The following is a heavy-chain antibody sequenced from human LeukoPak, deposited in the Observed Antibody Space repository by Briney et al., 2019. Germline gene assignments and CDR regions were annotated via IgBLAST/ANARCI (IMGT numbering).Heavy chain of an antibody. V-gene: IGHV4-59*01. D-gene: IGHD5-24*01. CDR1: GGSISSYY. J-gene: IGHJ4*02. CDR2: IYYSGST. CDR3: ARGGMATVHFDY. Sequence: NPSETLSLTCTVSGGSISSYYWSWIRQPQGKGLEWIGYIYYSGSTNYNPSLKSRVTISVDTSKNQFSLKLSSVTAADTAVYYCARGGMATVHFDYWGQGTLVTVSS.